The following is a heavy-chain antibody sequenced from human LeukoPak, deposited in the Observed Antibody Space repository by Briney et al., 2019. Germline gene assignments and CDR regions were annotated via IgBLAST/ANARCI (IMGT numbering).Heavy chain of an antibody. CDR3: ARSGEYDILTGYLYYFDY. CDR1: GGSISRSGYY. D-gene: IGHD3-9*01. V-gene: IGHV4-39*07. J-gene: IGHJ4*02. CDR2: IYYSGST. Sequence: PSETLSLTCTVSGGSISRSGYYWGWIRQTPGKGLEWIGSIYYSGSTYYKSSLKSRVTISVDTSKNQFSLKLSSVTAADTAVYYCARSGEYDILTGYLYYFDYWGQGTLVTVSS.